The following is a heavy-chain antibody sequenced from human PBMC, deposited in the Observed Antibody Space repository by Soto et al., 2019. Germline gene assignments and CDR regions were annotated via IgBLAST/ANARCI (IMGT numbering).Heavy chain of an antibody. V-gene: IGHV3-74*01. D-gene: IGHD6-19*01. CDR2: INSDGSST. J-gene: IGHJ4*02. CDR3: ARDAVAGLDY. CDR1: GFTFSSYW. Sequence: EVQLVESGGGLVQPGGSLRLSCAASGFTFSSYWMHWVRQAPGKRLVWVSRINSDGSSTSYADSVKGRFTISRDNAKNTLYLQMTSLRADDTAVYYCARDAVAGLDYWGQGTLVTVSS.